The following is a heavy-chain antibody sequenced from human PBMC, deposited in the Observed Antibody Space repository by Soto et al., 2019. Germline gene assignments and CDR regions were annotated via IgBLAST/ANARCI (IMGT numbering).Heavy chain of an antibody. CDR1: GGSISSYY. V-gene: IGHV4-59*01. D-gene: IGHD3-3*01. Sequence: SETLSLTCTVSGGSISSYYGSWIRQPPGKGLEWIGYIYYSGSTNYNPSLKSRVTISVDTSKNQFSLKLSSVTAADTAVYYCARVTRTYYDFWSGYYTGPFDYWGQGTLVTVSS. CDR2: IYYSGST. CDR3: ARVTRTYYDFWSGYYTGPFDY. J-gene: IGHJ4*02.